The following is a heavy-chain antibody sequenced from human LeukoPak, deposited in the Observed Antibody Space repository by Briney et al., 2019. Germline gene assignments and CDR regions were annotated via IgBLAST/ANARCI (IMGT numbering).Heavy chain of an antibody. Sequence: SETLSLTCTVSGGSISSYYWSWIRQPPGKGLEWIGYIYTSGSTNYNPSLKSRVTISVDTSKNQFSLKLSSVTAADTAVYYCARWIYGSGNFDYWGQGTLVTVSS. CDR1: GGSISSYY. J-gene: IGHJ4*02. CDR2: IYTSGST. V-gene: IGHV4-4*09. D-gene: IGHD3-10*01. CDR3: ARWIYGSGNFDY.